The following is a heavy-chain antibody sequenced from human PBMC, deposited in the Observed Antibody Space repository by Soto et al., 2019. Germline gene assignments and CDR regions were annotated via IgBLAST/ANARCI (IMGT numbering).Heavy chain of an antibody. J-gene: IGHJ6*02. CDR1: GGTFSSYA. CDR2: IIPIFGTA. V-gene: IGHV1-69*13. Sequence: SVKVSCKASGGTFSSYAISWVRQAPGQGLEWMGGIIPIFGTANYAQKFQGRVTITADESTSTAYMELSSLRSEDTAMYYCARRSRRFGETYYGLDVWGQGTTVTVSS. D-gene: IGHD3-10*01. CDR3: ARRSRRFGETYYGLDV.